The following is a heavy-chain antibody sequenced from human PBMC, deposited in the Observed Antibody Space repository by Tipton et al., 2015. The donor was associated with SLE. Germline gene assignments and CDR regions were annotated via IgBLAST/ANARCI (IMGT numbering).Heavy chain of an antibody. Sequence: TLSLTCTVSGDSISSYYWSWIRQPAGKGLEWIGRSYSSGSTNYNPSLKSRVTMSVDTSKNQFSLKLSSVTAADTAVYYCARHEVTMIVVVPGGAFDIWGQGTMVTVSS. CDR3: ARHEVTMIVVVPGGAFDI. CDR1: GDSISSYY. CDR2: SYSSGST. J-gene: IGHJ3*02. V-gene: IGHV4-4*07. D-gene: IGHD3-22*01.